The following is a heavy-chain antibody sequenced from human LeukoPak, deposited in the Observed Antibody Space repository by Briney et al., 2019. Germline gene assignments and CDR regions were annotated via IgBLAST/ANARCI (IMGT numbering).Heavy chain of an antibody. CDR3: ARFRVAFDI. Sequence: PGGSLRLSCAASGFTFSSYAMHWVRQAPGKGLEYVSAISSNGGSTYYANSVKGRFTISRDNSKNTLYLQMGSLRAEDMAVYYCARFRVAFDIWGQGTMVTVSS. D-gene: IGHD3-10*01. J-gene: IGHJ3*02. CDR2: ISSNGGST. V-gene: IGHV3-64*01. CDR1: GFTFSSYA.